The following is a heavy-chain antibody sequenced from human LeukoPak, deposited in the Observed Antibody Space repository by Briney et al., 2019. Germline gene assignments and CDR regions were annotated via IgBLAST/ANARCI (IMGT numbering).Heavy chain of an antibody. D-gene: IGHD2-8*01. CDR3: ARDERVLSYYYGMDV. CDR2: TRNKANSYTT. J-gene: IGHJ6*04. CDR1: GFTFSDHY. V-gene: IGHV3-72*01. Sequence: GGSLRLSCAASGFTFSDHYMDWVRQAPGKGLEWVGRTRNKANSYTTEYAASVKGRFTISRDDSKNSLYLQMNSLKTEDTAVYYCARDERVLSYYYGMDVWGKGTTVTVSS.